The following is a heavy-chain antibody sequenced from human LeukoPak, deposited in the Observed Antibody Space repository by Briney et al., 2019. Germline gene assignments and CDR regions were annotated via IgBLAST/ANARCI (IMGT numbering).Heavy chain of an antibody. Sequence: QPGVSLRLSCAASGFTFSSCAMSWVRQAPGKGLEWVSTIIDSGNSLYYADSVEGRFTISRDNSKNTLYLQMNSLRAGDTAVYYCAKDPIFSGSYGVFDSWGQGTLVTVSS. CDR2: IIDSGNSL. J-gene: IGHJ4*02. D-gene: IGHD1-26*01. CDR1: GFTFSSCA. CDR3: AKDPIFSGSYGVFDS. V-gene: IGHV3-23*01.